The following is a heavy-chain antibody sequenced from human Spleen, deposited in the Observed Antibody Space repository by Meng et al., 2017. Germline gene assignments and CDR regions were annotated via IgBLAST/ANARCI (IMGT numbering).Heavy chain of an antibody. D-gene: IGHD6-19*01. V-gene: IGHV1-2*06. J-gene: IGHJ1*01. CDR3: ARTALLYSGGFAEYFQH. CDR2: INPNSGGT. Sequence: ASVKVSCKASGYTFTGYYMHWVRQAPGQGLEWMGRINPNSGGTNYAQKFQGRVTMTRDTSISTAYMELSRLRSDDTAVYYCARTALLYSGGFAEYFQHWGQGTLVTVSS. CDR1: GYTFTGYY.